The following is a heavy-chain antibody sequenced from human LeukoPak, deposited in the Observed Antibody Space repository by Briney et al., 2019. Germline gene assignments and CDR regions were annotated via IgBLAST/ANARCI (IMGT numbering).Heavy chain of an antibody. D-gene: IGHD3-16*01. J-gene: IGHJ3*02. CDR1: GYTFTSYD. CDR2: MNPNSGNT. V-gene: IGHV1-8*01. Sequence: ASVKVSCKASGYTFTSYDINWVRQATGQGLEWMGWMNPNSGNTGYAQKFQGRVTMTRNTSISTAYMELSSLRSEDTAVYYCARALTFDDAFDIWGQGTMVTVSS. CDR3: ARALTFDDAFDI.